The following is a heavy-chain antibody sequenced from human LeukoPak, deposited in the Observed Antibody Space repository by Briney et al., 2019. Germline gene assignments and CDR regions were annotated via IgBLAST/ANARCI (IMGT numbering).Heavy chain of an antibody. CDR3: ARVRDCSSTSCYLQYFDY. V-gene: IGHV1-2*02. Sequence: GASVKVSCKVSGYTLTELSMHWVRQAPGQGLEWMGWINPNSGGTNYAQKFQGRVTMTRDTSISTAYMELSRLRSDDTAVYYCARVRDCSSTSCYLQYFDYWGQGTLVTVSS. J-gene: IGHJ4*02. CDR2: INPNSGGT. D-gene: IGHD2-2*01. CDR1: GYTLTELS.